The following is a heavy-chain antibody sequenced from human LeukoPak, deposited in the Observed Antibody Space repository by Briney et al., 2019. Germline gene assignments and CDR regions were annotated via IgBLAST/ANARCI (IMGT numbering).Heavy chain of an antibody. D-gene: IGHD3-16*01. V-gene: IGHV1-46*01. CDR1: GYTFTSYY. Sequence: ASVKVSCKASGYTFTSYYMHWVRQAPGQGLEWMGIINPSGGSTSYAQKFQGRVTMTRGMSTSTVYMELSSLRSEDTAVYYCARDPFMITFGGGPGTFDPWGQGTLVTVSS. CDR3: ARDPFMITFGGGPGTFDP. CDR2: INPSGGST. J-gene: IGHJ5*02.